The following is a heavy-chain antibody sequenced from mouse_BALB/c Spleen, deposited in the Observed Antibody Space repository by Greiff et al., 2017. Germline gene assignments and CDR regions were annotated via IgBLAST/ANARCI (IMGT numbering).Heavy chain of an antibody. Sequence: VQLQPSGAELMKPGASVQISCQAPGYPFSSYWFEWVKQRPGHGLEWIGEILPGSGSTNYNAKFKGKATFTADTSSHTAYMQVSSLTSADSAVYYSGPIRLNCAMDYWGQGTAVTGSS. CDR2: ILPGSGST. J-gene: IGHJ4*01. CDR3: GPIRLNCAMDY. CDR1: GYPFSSYW. V-gene: IGHV1-9*01. D-gene: IGHD2-12*01.